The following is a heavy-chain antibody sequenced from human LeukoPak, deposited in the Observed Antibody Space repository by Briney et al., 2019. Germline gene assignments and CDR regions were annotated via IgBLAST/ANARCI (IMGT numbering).Heavy chain of an antibody. V-gene: IGHV1-18*01. CDR2: ISAYTSNT. D-gene: IGHD3-9*01. CDR3: ARSIYLLDY. Sequence: ASVTLSCKASGYTFTSEGISWLRQAPGQGLEWMGWISAYTSNTNYSQKLQGRVTMTTDTSTGTAYMELRSLRSDDPDVYSCARSIYLLDYWGQGTLVTVSS. J-gene: IGHJ4*02. CDR1: GYTFTSEG.